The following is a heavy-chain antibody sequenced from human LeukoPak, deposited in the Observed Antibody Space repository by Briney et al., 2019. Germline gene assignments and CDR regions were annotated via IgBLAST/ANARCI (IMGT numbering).Heavy chain of an antibody. D-gene: IGHD1-26*01. J-gene: IGHJ4*02. CDR2: INPSGGST. CDR3: ARGYYRLDY. V-gene: IGHV1-46*01. CDR1: GYTFTSYY. Sequence: GASVKVSCKASGYTFTSYYMHWVRQAPGQGLEWMGIINPSGGSTSCAQKFQGRVTMTKDTSTSTVYMQLSSLGSDDTAVYYCARGYYRLDYWGQGTLVTVSS.